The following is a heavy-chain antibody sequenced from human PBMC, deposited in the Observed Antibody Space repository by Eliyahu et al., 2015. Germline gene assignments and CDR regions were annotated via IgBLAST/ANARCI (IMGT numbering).Heavy chain of an antibody. D-gene: IGHD6-6*01. Sequence: QVQLQQWGAGLLRPSETLSLTCAVYGGSLSDYYWSWIRQIPGKGLEWIGEIRHVGNTYYNPSLESRVAISLDTSKNQFSLDLKSVSAADTAVYYCANIGAVRRIDYWGQGTLVTVSS. CDR3: ANIGAVRRIDY. J-gene: IGHJ4*02. CDR2: IRHVGNT. CDR1: GGSLSDYY. V-gene: IGHV4-34*01.